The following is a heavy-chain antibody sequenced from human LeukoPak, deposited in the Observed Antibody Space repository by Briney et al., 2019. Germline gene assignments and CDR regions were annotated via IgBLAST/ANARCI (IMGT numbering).Heavy chain of an antibody. CDR2: IYYSGST. D-gene: IGHD3-22*01. J-gene: IGHJ6*03. V-gene: IGHV4-59*01. Sequence: PSETLSLTCTVSGGSISPYYWSWIRQPPGKGLEWIGYIYYSGSTNYNPSLNSRVTILVDTSKNQISLKLSSVTAADTAVYYCARDRDTSGRYYYYMDVWGKGTTVTVSS. CDR1: GGSISPYY. CDR3: ARDRDTSGRYYYYMDV.